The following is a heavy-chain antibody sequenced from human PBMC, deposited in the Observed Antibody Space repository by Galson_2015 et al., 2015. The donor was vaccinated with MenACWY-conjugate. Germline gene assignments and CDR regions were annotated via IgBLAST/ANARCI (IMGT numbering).Heavy chain of an antibody. D-gene: IGHD4-17*01. CDR1: GFPLSGYW. CDR3: ARDHPSTYGIAWDLFEL. J-gene: IGHJ3*01. Sequence: SLRLSCAASGFPLSGYWMAWVRQAPGKGLEWVADIKQDGSEKCYVDSVKGRFTISRDNAKNSLYLEMNSLRAEDTAVYYCARDHPSTYGIAWDLFELWGQGTMVTVSS. V-gene: IGHV3-7*03. CDR2: IKQDGSEK.